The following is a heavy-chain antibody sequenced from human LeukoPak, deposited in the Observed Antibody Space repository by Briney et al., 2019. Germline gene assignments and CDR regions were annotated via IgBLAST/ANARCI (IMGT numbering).Heavy chain of an antibody. CDR1: GFTFSSYW. J-gene: IGHJ4*02. Sequence: GGSLRLSCVASGFTFSSYWMHWVRQAPGKGLVWVSRIFSDGSSTNYADSVKGRFTISRDNAKNTLYLQMNSLRVEDTAVYYCARAGGMVGATLFYFDYWGQGTPVTVSS. D-gene: IGHD1-26*01. V-gene: IGHV3-74*01. CDR3: ARAGGMVGATLFYFDY. CDR2: IFSDGSST.